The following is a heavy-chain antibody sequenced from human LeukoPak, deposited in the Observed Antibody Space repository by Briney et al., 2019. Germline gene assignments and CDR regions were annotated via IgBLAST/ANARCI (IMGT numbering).Heavy chain of an antibody. CDR3: AKGAAAGIGVARP. CDR1: GFTFSSYE. D-gene: IGHD6-13*01. V-gene: IGHV3-48*03. CDR2: ISSSGSTI. Sequence: GGSLRLSCAASGFTFSSYEMNWVRQAPGKGLEWVSYISSSGSTIYYADSVKGRFTISRDNSKNTLYLQMNSLRAEDTAVYYCAKGAAAGIGVARPWGQGTLVTVSS. J-gene: IGHJ5*02.